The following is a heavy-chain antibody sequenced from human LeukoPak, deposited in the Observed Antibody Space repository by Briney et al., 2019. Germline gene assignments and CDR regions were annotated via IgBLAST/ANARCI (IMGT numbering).Heavy chain of an antibody. V-gene: IGHV3-9*01. Sequence: PGRSLRLSCAASGFTFDDYAMHWVRQAPGKGLEWVSGISWNSGSIGYADSVKGRFTISRDNSKNTLYLQMNSLRAEDTAVYYCAKDVPAGYSYGSNAFDIWGQGTMVTVSS. J-gene: IGHJ3*02. CDR2: ISWNSGSI. D-gene: IGHD5-18*01. CDR1: GFTFDDYA. CDR3: AKDVPAGYSYGSNAFDI.